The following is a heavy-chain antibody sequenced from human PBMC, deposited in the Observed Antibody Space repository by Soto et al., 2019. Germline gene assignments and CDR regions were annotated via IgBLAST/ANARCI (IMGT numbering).Heavy chain of an antibody. CDR1: GASISNVGHF. Sequence: SETLSLTCTVSGASISNVGHFWSWIRQHPEKGLEWIGYIYDRGATFYSPSLKSRATMSVDTSQNQFSLKLTSVTAADTAVYYCATNLLHGGKPRLDYWGQGTLVTVSS. V-gene: IGHV4-31*03. D-gene: IGHD2-15*01. J-gene: IGHJ4*02. CDR2: IYDRGAT. CDR3: ATNLLHGGKPRLDY.